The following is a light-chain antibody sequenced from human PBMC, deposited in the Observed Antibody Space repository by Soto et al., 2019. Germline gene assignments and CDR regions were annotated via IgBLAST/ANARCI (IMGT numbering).Light chain of an antibody. CDR2: GNN. J-gene: IGLJ2*01. CDR3: QSYDSSRSSSVV. Sequence: QSVLTQPPSVSGAPGQRVTISCTGSSSNIGAGYDVHWYQQLPGTAPKLLIYGNNNRPSGVPDRFSGSKSGTSASLAITGLQAEDEADYYCQSYDSSRSSSVVFGGGTKLTVL. V-gene: IGLV1-40*01. CDR1: SSNIGAGYD.